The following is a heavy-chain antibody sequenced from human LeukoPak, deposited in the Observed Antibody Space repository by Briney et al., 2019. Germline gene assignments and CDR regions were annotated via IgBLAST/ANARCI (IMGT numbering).Heavy chain of an antibody. CDR3: ARGGSSSWYSLTTD. Sequence: GGSLRLSCAASGFSFRDYWMSWVRQAPGKGLEWVADMSPDGSDKAYVDSVKGRLTISRDNAKNSLYLQMNSLRAEDTAVYYCARGGSSSWYSLTTDWGQGTLVTVSS. J-gene: IGHJ4*02. CDR1: GFSFRDYW. V-gene: IGHV3-7*01. CDR2: MSPDGSDK. D-gene: IGHD6-13*01.